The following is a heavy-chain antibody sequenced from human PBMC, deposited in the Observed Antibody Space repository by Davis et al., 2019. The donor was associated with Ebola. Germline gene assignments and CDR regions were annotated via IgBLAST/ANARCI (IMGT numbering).Heavy chain of an antibody. CDR3: AGDLRGWYSFDY. J-gene: IGHJ4*02. CDR1: GYTFTSYA. D-gene: IGHD6-19*01. CDR2: INAGNGNT. V-gene: IGHV1-3*01. Sequence: ASVKVSCKASGYTFTSYAMHWVRQAPGQRLEWMGWINAGNGNTKYSQKFQGRVTITRDTSASTAYMELSSLRSEDTAVYYCAGDLRGWYSFDYWGQGTLVTVSS.